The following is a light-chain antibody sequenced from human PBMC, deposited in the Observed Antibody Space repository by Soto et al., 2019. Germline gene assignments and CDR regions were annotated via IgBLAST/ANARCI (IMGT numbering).Light chain of an antibody. V-gene: IGLV2-11*01. Sequence: QSVLTQPRSVSGSPGQSVTISCTGTSSDVGGYNSVSWYQHHPGKAPKLMIYDVSKRPSGVPDRFSGSKSGNTASLTISGLQAEDEAYYYCCSYAGSYTLVFGGGTKLTVL. CDR2: DVS. CDR1: SSDVGGYNS. CDR3: CSYAGSYTLV. J-gene: IGLJ2*01.